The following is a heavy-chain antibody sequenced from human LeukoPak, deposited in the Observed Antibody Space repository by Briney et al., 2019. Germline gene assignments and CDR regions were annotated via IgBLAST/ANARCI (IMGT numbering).Heavy chain of an antibody. CDR1: GYTFTGYY. J-gene: IGHJ4*02. V-gene: IGHV1-2*02. CDR2: INPNSGGT. D-gene: IGHD3-9*01. CDR3: ARGRYDILTLGDY. Sequence: ASVTVSFTASGYTFTGYYMHWVRQAPGQGLEWMGWINPNSGGTNYAQKFQGRVTMTRDTSISTAYMELSRLRSDDTAVYYCARGRYDILTLGDYWGQGTLVTVSS.